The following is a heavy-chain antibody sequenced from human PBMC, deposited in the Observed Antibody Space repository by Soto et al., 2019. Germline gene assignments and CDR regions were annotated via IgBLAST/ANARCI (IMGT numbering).Heavy chain of an antibody. CDR1: GFTFSSYA. CDR2: ISGSGGST. D-gene: IGHD3-22*01. CDR3: AKPYYYDSSGYYYGSRDAFDI. Sequence: GRSLRLSCAASGFTFSSYAMSWVRQAQGKGLEWVSAISGSGGSTYYADSVKGRFTISRDNSKNTLYLQMNSLRAEDTAVYYCAKPYYYDSSGYYYGSRDAFDIWGQGTMVTVSS. J-gene: IGHJ3*02. V-gene: IGHV3-23*01.